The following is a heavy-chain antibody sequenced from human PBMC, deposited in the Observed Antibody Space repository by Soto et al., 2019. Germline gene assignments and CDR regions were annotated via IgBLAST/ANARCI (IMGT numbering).Heavy chain of an antibody. Sequence: NPSETLSLTCAVYGGTFSGYYWSLMRQPPGKGLEWIGEINHSGSTNYNPSLKSRVTISVGTSKNQFSLKMSSVTAAETAVYYCERVFDQTQDYYYHYGMDVWGQGTTVTVSS. CDR1: GGTFSGYY. V-gene: IGHV4-34*01. D-gene: IGHD3-9*01. CDR3: ERVFDQTQDYYYHYGMDV. CDR2: INHSGST. J-gene: IGHJ6*02.